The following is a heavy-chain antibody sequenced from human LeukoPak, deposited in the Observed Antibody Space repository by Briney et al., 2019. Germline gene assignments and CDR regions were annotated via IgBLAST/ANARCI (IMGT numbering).Heavy chain of an antibody. V-gene: IGHV4-34*01. J-gene: IGHJ5*02. CDR1: GGSFNNYY. CDR2: INHSGST. Sequence: SETLSLTCAVYGGSFNNYYWNWIRQPPGKGLEWIGEINHSGSTKYNPSLKSRLTISVDTSKNQFSLKVTSATAADTAVYYCASSSSTDPQLDPWGQGTLVTVSS. D-gene: IGHD4-11*01. CDR3: ASSSSTDPQLDP.